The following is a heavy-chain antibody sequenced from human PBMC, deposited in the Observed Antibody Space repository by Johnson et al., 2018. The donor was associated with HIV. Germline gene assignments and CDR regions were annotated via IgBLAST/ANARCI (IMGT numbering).Heavy chain of an antibody. D-gene: IGHD1-26*01. CDR2: ISYDGSNN. CDR1: GFTVSSNY. V-gene: IGHV3-30*18. J-gene: IGHJ3*01. Sequence: VQLVESGGGLVQPGGSLRLSCAASGFTVSSNYMSWVRQAPGTGLEWVAVISYDGSNNYYVDSVKGRFTISRDKSKNTLYLQMNSLRAEDTAVYYCAKPLVGATRDDAFDVWGQGTMVTVSS. CDR3: AKPLVGATRDDAFDV.